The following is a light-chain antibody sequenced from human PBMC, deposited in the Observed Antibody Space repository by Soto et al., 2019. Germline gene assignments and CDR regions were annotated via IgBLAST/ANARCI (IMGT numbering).Light chain of an antibody. V-gene: IGKV1-39*01. J-gene: IGKJ5*01. CDR1: QSISGY. Sequence: DIQMTQSPSSLSASVGDRVTITCRASQSISGYLNWYQQKPGKAPKLLIYAASRLQSGVPSRFSGSGSGTDFTLTISSLQPEDFATYYCQQSYSTPSITFGQGTRLEIK. CDR2: AAS. CDR3: QQSYSTPSIT.